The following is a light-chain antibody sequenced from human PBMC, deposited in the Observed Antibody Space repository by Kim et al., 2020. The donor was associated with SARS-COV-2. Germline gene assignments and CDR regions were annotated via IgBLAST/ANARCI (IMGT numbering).Light chain of an antibody. J-gene: IGLJ2*01. CDR2: DKD. CDR3: NSRDSGDNVVV. V-gene: IGLV3-19*01. Sequence: SSELTQDPAVSVALGQTIRISCQGDSLRDYYASWYQQKPGQAPVLVIYDKDNRPSGIPDRFSGSRSGNTASLTITGAQAEDEADYYCNSRDSGDNVVVFGGGTKATVL. CDR1: SLRDYY.